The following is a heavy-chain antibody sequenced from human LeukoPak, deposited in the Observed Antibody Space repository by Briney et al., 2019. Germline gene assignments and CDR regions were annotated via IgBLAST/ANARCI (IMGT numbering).Heavy chain of an antibody. CDR1: GYTFTSYG. CDR2: ISSYSGNT. CDR3: ARDLWPFYYDILTDDAFDI. J-gene: IGHJ3*02. Sequence: GASVKVSCKASGYTFTSYGISWVRQAPGQGLEWMGWISSYSGNTNYAQKLQGRVTMTTDTSTSTAYMELSSLRSEDTAVYYCARDLWPFYYDILTDDAFDIWGQGTMVTVSS. V-gene: IGHV1-18*01. D-gene: IGHD3-9*01.